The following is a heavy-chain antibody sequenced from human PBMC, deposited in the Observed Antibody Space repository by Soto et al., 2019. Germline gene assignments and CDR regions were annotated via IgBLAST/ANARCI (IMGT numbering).Heavy chain of an antibody. CDR1: GFTFSDYY. CDR3: ARVLTLGVVVAPSGFNYYMDV. D-gene: IGHD2-15*01. CDR2: ISSSGSTI. Sequence: GGSLRLSCAASGFTFSDYYMSWIRQAPGKGLEWVSYISSSGSTIYYADSVKGRFTISRDNAKNSLYLQMNSLRAEDTAVYYCARVLTLGVVVAPSGFNYYMDVWGKGTTVTAP. J-gene: IGHJ6*03. V-gene: IGHV3-11*01.